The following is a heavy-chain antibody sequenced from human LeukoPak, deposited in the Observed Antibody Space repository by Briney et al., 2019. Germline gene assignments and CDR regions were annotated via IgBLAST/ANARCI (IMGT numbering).Heavy chain of an antibody. CDR3: ASQLRYYYDSSGYRDY. J-gene: IGHJ4*02. D-gene: IGHD3-22*01. CDR2: IYSGGST. Sequence: GGSLRLSCAASGFTVSSNYMSWVRQAPGKGLEWVSVIYSGGSTYYADSVKGRFTISRDNSKNTLYLQMNSLRAEDTAVYYCASQLRYYYDSSGYRDYWGQGTLVTVSS. V-gene: IGHV3-53*01. CDR1: GFTVSSNY.